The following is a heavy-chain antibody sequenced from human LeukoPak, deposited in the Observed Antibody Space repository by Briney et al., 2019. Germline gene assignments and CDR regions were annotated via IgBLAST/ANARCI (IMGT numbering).Heavy chain of an antibody. CDR1: GFTFSSYG. CDR3: AKAPAGLGYYFDY. Sequence: GGSLRLSCAASGFTFSSYGMHWVRQAPGKGLEWVAVISYDGSNKYYADSVKGRFTISRDNSKNTLYLQMNSLRAEDTAVYYCAKAPAGLGYYFDYWGQGTLVTVSS. J-gene: IGHJ4*02. V-gene: IGHV3-30*18. D-gene: IGHD2-15*01. CDR2: ISYDGSNK.